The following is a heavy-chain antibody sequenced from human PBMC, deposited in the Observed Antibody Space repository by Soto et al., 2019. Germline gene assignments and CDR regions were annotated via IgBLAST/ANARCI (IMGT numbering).Heavy chain of an antibody. CDR1: GGSICSTSYY. CDR2: IYTSGST. V-gene: IGHV4-39*01. J-gene: IGHJ4*02. CDR3: ARHVHGYCSSPSCHTDY. Sequence: SETLALTCTVSGGSICSTSYYWGWVRQPPWKGLEWIGAIYTSGSTYYNPSLKSRITISVDTSKNQFSLKLSSVTATDTAVYYCARHVHGYCSSPSCHTDYWGQGTLVTVSS. D-gene: IGHD2-2*02.